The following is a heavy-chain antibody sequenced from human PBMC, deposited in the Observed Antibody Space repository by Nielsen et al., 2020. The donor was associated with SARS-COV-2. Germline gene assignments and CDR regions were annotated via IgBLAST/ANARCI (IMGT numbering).Heavy chain of an antibody. V-gene: IGHV3-9*01. CDR2: ISWNSGSI. Sequence: SLKISCAASGFTFDDYAMHWVRQAPGKGLEWVSGISWNSGSIAYADSVKGRFTISRDNANNSLHLQMNSLRAEDTAFYYCARGRRVGTTLFEYWGQGTLVTVSS. D-gene: IGHD1-14*01. CDR3: ARGRRVGTTLFEY. J-gene: IGHJ4*02. CDR1: GFTFDDYA.